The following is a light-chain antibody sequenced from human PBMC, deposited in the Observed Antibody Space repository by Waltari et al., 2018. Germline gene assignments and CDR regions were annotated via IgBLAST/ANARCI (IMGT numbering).Light chain of an antibody. CDR1: PSISKY. V-gene: IGKV3-20*01. J-gene: IGKJ1*01. Sequence: EIVLTQSPGTLSLSPGERATLPCRASPSISKYLACDQQKPGQAPRLLIYHASSRAAGIPDRFSGSGSGTDFSLTISRLEPEDFAVYYCQHYESLPVTFGQGTKVEIK. CDR2: HAS. CDR3: QHYESLPVT.